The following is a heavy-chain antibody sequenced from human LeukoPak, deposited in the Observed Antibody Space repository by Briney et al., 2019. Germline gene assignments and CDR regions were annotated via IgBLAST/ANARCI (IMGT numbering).Heavy chain of an antibody. D-gene: IGHD3-3*01. V-gene: IGHV4-61*02. Sequence: PSETLSLTCAVSGYSISSGYYWDWIRQPAGKGLEWIGRIYTSGSTNYNPSLKSRVTISVDTSKNQFSLKLSSVTAADTAVYYCARVPVYYEADLGVDYWGQGTLVTVSS. J-gene: IGHJ4*02. CDR2: IYTSGST. CDR1: GYSISSGYY. CDR3: ARVPVYYEADLGVDY.